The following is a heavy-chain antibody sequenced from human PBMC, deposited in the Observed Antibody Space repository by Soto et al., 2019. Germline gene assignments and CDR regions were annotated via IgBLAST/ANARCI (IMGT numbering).Heavy chain of an antibody. CDR2: IGAYNGNT. CDR3: ARCIVVADWFDP. CDR1: GYTFDSYG. V-gene: IGHV1-18*01. J-gene: IGHJ5*02. D-gene: IGHD6-19*01. Sequence: GASVKVSCKASGYTFDSYGISWVRQAPGQGLEWMGWIGAYNGNTNYAQKFQDRVTMTTDTSTSTAYMELRSLRSDDTAVYYCARCIVVADWFDPWGQGTLVTVPQ.